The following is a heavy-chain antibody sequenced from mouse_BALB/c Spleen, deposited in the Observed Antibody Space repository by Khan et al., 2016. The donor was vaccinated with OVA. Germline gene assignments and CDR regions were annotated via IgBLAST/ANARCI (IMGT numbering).Heavy chain of an antibody. Sequence: EVQLQESGPGLVKPSQSLSLTCSVTGYSITSGYFWNWIRQFPGNNLEWMGYIRDDGNSNYNPSLKNRISITRDTSKNKFFLKLNSVTPEDTATYYCARGGSSGPAWFAYWCQGTLVTVSA. V-gene: IGHV3-6*02. D-gene: IGHD3-1*01. CDR3: ARGGSSGPAWFAY. CDR1: GYSITSGYF. J-gene: IGHJ3*01. CDR2: IRDDGNS.